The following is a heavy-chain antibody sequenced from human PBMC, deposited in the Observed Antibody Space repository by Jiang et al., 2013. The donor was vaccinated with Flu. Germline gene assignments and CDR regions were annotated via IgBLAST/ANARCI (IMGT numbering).Heavy chain of an antibody. CDR3: VRVFHSNNFFGRTGRFEY. CDR1: IHGLPTTG. J-gene: IGHJ1*01. V-gene: IGHV5-51*01. CDR2: IFPNDADT. D-gene: IGHD4-11*01. Sequence: GAEVKKPGESLKISCQGLWIHGLPTTGSAGCARRPGEAWSAGIIFPNDADTRYSPSFQGQVTISADTSISTVSLQWNSLKVSDTAIYYCVRVFHSNNFFGRTGRFEYWGQGALVTVSS.